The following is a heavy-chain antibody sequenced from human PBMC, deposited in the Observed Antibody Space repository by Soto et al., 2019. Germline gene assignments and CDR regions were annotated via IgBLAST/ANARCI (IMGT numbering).Heavy chain of an antibody. V-gene: IGHV1-18*01. Sequence: ASVKVACKASGYTLTSYGSSWVRQAPGQGLEWMGRIIAYNCKTNYAQKLQGRVTITADTSTSTGYMELSSLRSEDTAVYYCARHVVVRAAMEDYCWYVYWGQGTLVTVPS. D-gene: IGHD2-2*01. CDR3: ARHVVVRAAMEDYCWYVY. J-gene: IGHJ4*02. CDR2: IIAYNCKT. CDR1: GYTLTSYG.